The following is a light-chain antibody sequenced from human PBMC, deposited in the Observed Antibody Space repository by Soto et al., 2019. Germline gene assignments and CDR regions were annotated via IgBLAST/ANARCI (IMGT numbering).Light chain of an antibody. V-gene: IGKV1-39*01. CDR2: DAS. Sequence: DIQMTQSPSSLSASVGDRVTITCRASQTISRFLNWYQRKPGKAPKFLLHDASSLQSGVPSRFSGSGYGTDFTLTISSLHPEDFATYYCQQSFSTPPTCGQGTKLEIK. CDR1: QTISRF. J-gene: IGKJ2*01. CDR3: QQSFSTPPT.